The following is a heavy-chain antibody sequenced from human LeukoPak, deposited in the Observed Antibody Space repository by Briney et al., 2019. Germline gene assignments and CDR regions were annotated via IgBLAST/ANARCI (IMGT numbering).Heavy chain of an antibody. J-gene: IGHJ4*02. D-gene: IGHD3-22*01. V-gene: IGHV4-31*03. CDR1: SGFITRGGYY. CDR3: ARARYCASSDYPIFDV. Sequence: SQTLSLTCTVSSGFITRGGYYSSWIRQHPGKGLEWIGYIYYSGSTYYNPSLKSRVTISVDTSKNQLSLKLSSVTAADTAVYDCARARYCASSDYPIFDVWGQGTLVTVSS. CDR2: IYYSGST.